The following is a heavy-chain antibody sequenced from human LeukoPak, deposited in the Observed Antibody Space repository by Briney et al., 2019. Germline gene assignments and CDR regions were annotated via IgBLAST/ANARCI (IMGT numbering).Heavy chain of an antibody. V-gene: IGHV1-2*02. CDR3: ARSMTKLNTAMAPDY. J-gene: IGHJ4*02. CDR2: INPKNDAT. CDR1: GYTFTDYY. D-gene: IGHD5-18*01. Sequence: GASVKVSCKASGYTFTDYYMHWVRQAPGQGLEWMGWINPKNDATNYAQKFQGRVTMTRDTSISTAYMELGRLTSDDTAFYYCARSMTKLNTAMAPDYWGQGTLVTVSS.